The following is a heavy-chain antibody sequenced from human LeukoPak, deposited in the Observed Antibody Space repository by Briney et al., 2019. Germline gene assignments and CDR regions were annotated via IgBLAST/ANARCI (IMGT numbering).Heavy chain of an antibody. CDR1: GFTFSSYS. D-gene: IGHD6-6*01. Sequence: PGGSLRLSCSASGFTFSSYSMNWVRQAPGKGLEWVSSISSSSSYIYYADSVKGRSTISRDNAKNSLYLQMNSLRAEDTAVYYCAREGTSSSSLYYYYYMDVWGKGTTVTVSS. CDR2: ISSSSSYI. CDR3: AREGTSSSSLYYYYYMDV. J-gene: IGHJ6*03. V-gene: IGHV3-21*01.